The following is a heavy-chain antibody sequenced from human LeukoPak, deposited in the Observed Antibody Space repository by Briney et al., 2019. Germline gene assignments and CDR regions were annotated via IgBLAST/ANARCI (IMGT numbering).Heavy chain of an antibody. D-gene: IGHD1-26*01. Sequence: ASVKVSCKASGYTFTSYGISWVRQAPGQGLEWMGWISAYNGNTNYAQKLHGRVTMTTDTSTSTAYMELRSLRSDDTAVYYCARDVSGSDHPNLARGSWNWFDPWGQGTLVTVSS. CDR2: ISAYNGNT. J-gene: IGHJ5*02. CDR1: GYTFTSYG. V-gene: IGHV1-18*01. CDR3: ARDVSGSDHPNLARGSWNWFDP.